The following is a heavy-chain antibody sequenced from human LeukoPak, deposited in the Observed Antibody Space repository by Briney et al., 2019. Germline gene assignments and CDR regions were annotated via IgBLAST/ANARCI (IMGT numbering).Heavy chain of an antibody. Sequence: GGSLRLSCSASGFTFSSYAMHWVRQAPGKGLEYVSAISSNGGSTYYADSVKGRFTISRDNSKNTLYLQLGSLRPEDTAVYYCAKAMDSSGYYLAFAYWGQGALVTVSS. D-gene: IGHD3-22*01. CDR1: GFTFSSYA. J-gene: IGHJ4*02. CDR2: ISSNGGST. V-gene: IGHV3-64*04. CDR3: AKAMDSSGYYLAFAY.